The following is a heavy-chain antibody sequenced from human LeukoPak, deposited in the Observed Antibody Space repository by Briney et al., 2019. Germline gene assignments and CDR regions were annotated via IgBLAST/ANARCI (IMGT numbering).Heavy chain of an antibody. CDR1: GGSISGYY. V-gene: IGHV4-59*01. Sequence: SETLSLTCTVSGGSISGYYWNWIRQPPGRGLEWIGYIYYSGSTNYNSSLKSRVTISVDTSRNQFSLNLNSVTAADTAVYYCAGDDLAAAATGAFDIWGQGTMVTVS. CDR2: IYYSGST. D-gene: IGHD6-13*01. J-gene: IGHJ3*02. CDR3: AGDDLAAAATGAFDI.